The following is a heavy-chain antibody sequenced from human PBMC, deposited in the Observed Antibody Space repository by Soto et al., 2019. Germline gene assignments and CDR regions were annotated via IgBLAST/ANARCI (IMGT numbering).Heavy chain of an antibody. J-gene: IGHJ6*02. CDR1: GFTFSSYS. V-gene: IGHV3-21*01. Sequence: ESGGGLVKPGGSLRLSCAASGFTFSSYSMNWVRQAPGKGLEWVSSISSSSSYIYYADSVKGRFTISRDNAKNSLYLQMNSLRAEDTAVYYCAGWGVVAAGKDGMDVWGQGTTVTVSS. CDR3: AGWGVVAAGKDGMDV. CDR2: ISSSSSYI. D-gene: IGHD2-2*01.